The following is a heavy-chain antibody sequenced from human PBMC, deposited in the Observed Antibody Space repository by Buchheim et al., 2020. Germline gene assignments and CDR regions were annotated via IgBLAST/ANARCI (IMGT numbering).Heavy chain of an antibody. CDR1: GLTSSNYE. D-gene: IGHD2-8*01. CDR3: ARRYCSDGVCYHPDY. CDR2: ISSGGDTM. Sequence: EVQMVESGGGLVQPGGSLRLSCAASGLTSSNYEMNWLRQAPGKGLEWISYISSGGDTMYYADTVFYAYSVKGRFTIPRDNANNSLYLQMNFLRAEDTAIYYCARRYCSDGVCYHPDYWGQG. J-gene: IGHJ4*02. V-gene: IGHV3-48*03.